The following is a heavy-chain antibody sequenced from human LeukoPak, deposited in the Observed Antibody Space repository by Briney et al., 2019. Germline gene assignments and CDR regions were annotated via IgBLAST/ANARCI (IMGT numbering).Heavy chain of an antibody. CDR2: IITIFGTA. V-gene: IGHV1-69*01. D-gene: IGHD2-15*01. J-gene: IGHJ4*02. CDR1: GGTFSSYA. Sequence: SVKVSCKASGGTFSSYAISWVRQAPGQGLEWMGGIITIFGTANYAQKFQGRVTITADESTSTAYMELSSLRSEDTAVYYCARVYCSGGSCYDYWGQGTLVTVSS. CDR3: ARVYCSGGSCYDY.